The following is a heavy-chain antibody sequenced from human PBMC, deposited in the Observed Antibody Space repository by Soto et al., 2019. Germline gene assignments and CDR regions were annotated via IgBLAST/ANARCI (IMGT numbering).Heavy chain of an antibody. CDR3: ARHARGGYSYGYFDY. CDR2: INHSGST. D-gene: IGHD5-18*01. Sequence: SLTCAVYGGSFSGYYWSWIRQPPGKGLEWIGEINHSGSTNYNPSLKSRVTISVDTSKNQFSLKLSSVTAADTAVYYCARHARGGYSYGYFDYWGQGTLVTVSS. V-gene: IGHV4-34*01. CDR1: GGSFSGYY. J-gene: IGHJ4*02.